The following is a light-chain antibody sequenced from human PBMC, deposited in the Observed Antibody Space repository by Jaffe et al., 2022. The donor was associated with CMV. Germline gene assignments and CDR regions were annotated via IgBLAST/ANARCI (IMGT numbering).Light chain of an antibody. J-gene: IGKJ1*01. CDR2: KTS. CDR3: QQYTGSPWT. Sequence: DIQMTQSPSTLSASVGDRVTITCRASQSLSTWLAWYQQKRGKAPKLLIYKTSTLKSGVPPRFSGSGSGTEYTLTISSLQPDDSATYYCQQYTGSPWTFGQGTKVEI. V-gene: IGKV1-5*03. CDR1: QSLSTW.